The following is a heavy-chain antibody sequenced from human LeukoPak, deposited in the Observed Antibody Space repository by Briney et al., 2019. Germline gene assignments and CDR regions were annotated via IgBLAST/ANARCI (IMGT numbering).Heavy chain of an antibody. V-gene: IGHV4-61*02. Sequence: SQTLSLTCTVSGGSISSGSYYWSWIRQPAGKGLEWIGRIYTSGSTNYNPSLKSRVTISVDTSRNQFSLKLTSVTAADTAVYFCAREGGSTVTTDHWGQGILVTVSS. CDR1: GGSISSGSYY. J-gene: IGHJ4*02. CDR2: IYTSGST. CDR3: AREGGSTVTTDH. D-gene: IGHD4-17*01.